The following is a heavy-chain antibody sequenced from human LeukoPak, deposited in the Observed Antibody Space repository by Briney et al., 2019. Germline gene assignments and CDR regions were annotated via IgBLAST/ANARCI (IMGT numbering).Heavy chain of an antibody. CDR2: IKRDGSEK. V-gene: IGHV3-7*05. CDR1: RFIFSRYW. J-gene: IGHJ4*02. Sequence: PGGSLRLSCAASRFIFSRYWMSWVRQAPGKGLEWVDNIKRDGSEKYYVDSVKGRFTISRDNDKNSLYLQMNSLRAEDTAVDYGAGDRITMGRGAIDYWGQGTLVTVSS. D-gene: IGHD3-10*01. CDR3: AGDRITMGRGAIDY.